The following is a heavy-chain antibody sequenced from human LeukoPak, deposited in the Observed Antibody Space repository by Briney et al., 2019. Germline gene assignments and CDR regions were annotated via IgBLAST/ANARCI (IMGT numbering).Heavy chain of an antibody. CDR2: IYYSGST. CDR1: GVSISTTRYY. CDR3: ARGAQMATIDNDAFDI. D-gene: IGHD5-24*01. Sequence: PSETLSLTCTVSGVSISTTRYYWGWIRQPPGKGLEWIGSIYYSGSTYYDPSLKSRVTISVDTSKNQFSLKLSSVTAADTAVYYCARGAQMATIDNDAFDIWGQGTMVTVSS. V-gene: IGHV4-39*07. J-gene: IGHJ3*02.